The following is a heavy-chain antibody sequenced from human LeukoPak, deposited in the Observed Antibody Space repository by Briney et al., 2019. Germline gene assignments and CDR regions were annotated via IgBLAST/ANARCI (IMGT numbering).Heavy chain of an antibody. CDR2: ISSSGRTI. V-gene: IGHV3-48*03. CDR1: GFTFSSYE. Sequence: PGGSLRLSCAASGFTFSSYEMNWVRQAPGKGLEWVSYISSSGRTIYYADSVKGRFTISRDNAKNSLYLQMNSLRAEDTAVYYCAKVSGTYFDFWGQRNLVTVSS. J-gene: IGHJ4*02. CDR3: AKVSGTYFDF. D-gene: IGHD1-26*01.